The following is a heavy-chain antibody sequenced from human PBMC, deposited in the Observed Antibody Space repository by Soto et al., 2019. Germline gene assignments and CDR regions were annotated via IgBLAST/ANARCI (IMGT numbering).Heavy chain of an antibody. CDR2: IKQAGSEK. CDR1: GFTFSSYW. D-gene: IGHD7-27*01. V-gene: IGHV3-7*01. CDR3: ATPLTGDDAFDI. J-gene: IGHJ3*02. Sequence: GGSLRLSCAASGFTFSSYWMSWVRQAPGKGLEWVASIKQAGSEKYYVDSVKGRFTISRDNAKNSLYLQMNSLRAEDTAVYYCATPLTGDDAFDIWGQGTRVTVSS.